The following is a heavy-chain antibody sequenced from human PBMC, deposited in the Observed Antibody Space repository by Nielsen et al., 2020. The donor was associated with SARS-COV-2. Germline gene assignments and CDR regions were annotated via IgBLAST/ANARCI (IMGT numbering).Heavy chain of an antibody. CDR2: IYHSGTT. CDR3: VRDRRGVTTRTFDY. V-gene: IGHV4-4*02. D-gene: IGHD4-17*01. J-gene: IGHJ4*02. CDR1: GGSISSSNW. Sequence: SETLSLTCAVSGGSISSSNWWSWVRQPPGKGLEWIGEIYHSGTTNYNPSLKTRVTISVDESKNQFSLNLRSVTAADTAVYFCVRDRRGVTTRTFDYWGQGILVTVSS.